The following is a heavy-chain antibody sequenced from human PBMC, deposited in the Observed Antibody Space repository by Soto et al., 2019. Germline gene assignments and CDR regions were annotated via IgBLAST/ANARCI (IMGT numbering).Heavy chain of an antibody. CDR1: GVTFSSYS. V-gene: IGHV3-48*01. J-gene: IGHJ6*02. CDR2: ISSSSSSI. D-gene: IGHD1-26*01. Sequence: EVQLVESGGGLVQPGGSLRLSCAASGVTFSSYSMDWGRQAPGKGLEWVSYISSSSSSIYYADSVKGRFTISRDNAKNSLYLQMNSLRAEDTAVYYCARNQWGRYGMDVWGQGTTVTVSS. CDR3: ARNQWGRYGMDV.